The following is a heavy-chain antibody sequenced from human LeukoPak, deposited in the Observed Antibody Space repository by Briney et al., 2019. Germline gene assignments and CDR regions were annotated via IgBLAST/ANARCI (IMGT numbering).Heavy chain of an antibody. Sequence: PGRSLRLSCAASGFTPSSYAMHWVRQAPGKGLEWVAVISYDGSNKYYADSVKGRFTISRDNSKNTLYLQMNSLRAEDTAVYYCARAGAGYYFDYWGQGTLVTVSS. CDR3: ARAGAGYYFDY. CDR2: ISYDGSNK. J-gene: IGHJ4*02. CDR1: GFTPSSYA. D-gene: IGHD6-19*01. V-gene: IGHV3-30-3*01.